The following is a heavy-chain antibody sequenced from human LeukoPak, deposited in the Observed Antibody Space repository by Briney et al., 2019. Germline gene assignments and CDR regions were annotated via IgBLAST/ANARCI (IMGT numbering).Heavy chain of an antibody. CDR1: GFTFTSSA. D-gene: IGHD3-22*01. CDR3: AARRYYDSSGYPPER. J-gene: IGHJ4*02. Sequence: SVKVSCTASGFTFTSSAVQWVRQARGQRLEWIGWIVVGSGNTNYAQKFQERVTITRDMSTSTAYMELSSLRSEDTAVYYCAARRYYDSSGYPPERWGQGTLATVSS. CDR2: IVVGSGNT. V-gene: IGHV1-58*01.